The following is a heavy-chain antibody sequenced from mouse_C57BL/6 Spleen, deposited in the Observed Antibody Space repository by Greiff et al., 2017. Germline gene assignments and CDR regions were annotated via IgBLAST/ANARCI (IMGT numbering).Heavy chain of an antibody. V-gene: IGHV1-15*01. D-gene: IGHD1-1*01. J-gene: IGHJ2*01. Sequence: VQLQESGAELVRPGASVTLSCKASGYTFTDYEMHWVKQTPVHGLEWIGAIDPETGGTAYNQKFEGKAILTADKSSSTAYMELRSLTSEDSAVYYCTRDYGSSPFGYWGQGTTLTVSS. CDR1: GYTFTDYE. CDR2: IDPETGGT. CDR3: TRDYGSSPFGY.